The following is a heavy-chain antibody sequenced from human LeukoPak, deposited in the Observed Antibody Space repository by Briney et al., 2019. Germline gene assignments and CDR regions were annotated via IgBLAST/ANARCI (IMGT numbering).Heavy chain of an antibody. CDR2: FDPEDGET. Sequence: ASVKVSCKVSGYTLTELSMHWVRQAPGKGLEWMGGFDPEDGETIYAQKFQGRVTMTEDTSTETAYMELSSLRSDDTAMYYCATDRDILTGYYAFDIWGQGTMVTVSS. CDR3: ATDRDILTGYYAFDI. V-gene: IGHV1-24*01. CDR1: GYTLTELS. J-gene: IGHJ3*02. D-gene: IGHD3-9*01.